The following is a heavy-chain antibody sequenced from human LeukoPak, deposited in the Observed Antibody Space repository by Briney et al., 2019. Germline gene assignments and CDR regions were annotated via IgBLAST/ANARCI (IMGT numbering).Heavy chain of an antibody. J-gene: IGHJ4*02. D-gene: IGHD2-2*01. CDR2: IRYDGSNK. CDR3: AKDGDQLTTIDY. Sequence: GGSLRLSCAASGFTFSSYGMHWVRQAPGKGLEWVAFIRYDGSNKYYADSVKGRFTISRDNSKNTLYLQMNSLRAEDTAVYYCAKDGDQLTTIDYWGQGTLVTVSS. V-gene: IGHV3-30*02. CDR1: GFTFSSYG.